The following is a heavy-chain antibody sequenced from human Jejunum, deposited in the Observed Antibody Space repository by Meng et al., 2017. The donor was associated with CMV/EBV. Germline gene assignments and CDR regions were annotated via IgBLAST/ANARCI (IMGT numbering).Heavy chain of an antibody. D-gene: IGHD2-8*01. CDR1: CFPFSTSW. CDR3: ANLRPTPYFDS. CDR2: IRSKSDSGTA. J-gene: IGHJ4*02. V-gene: IGHV3-15*01. Sequence: RVEAWGRVVQPGGSLLVSSAASCFPFSTSWLISVGQAPGKGLELVDRIRSKSDSGTADYAAPVKGRLTISRDDSKTTLYLEMICLNPEDTGVYYCANLRPTPYFDSWGQGTLVTVSS.